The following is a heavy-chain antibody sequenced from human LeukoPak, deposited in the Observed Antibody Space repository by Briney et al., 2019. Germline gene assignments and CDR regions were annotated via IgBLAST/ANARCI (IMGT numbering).Heavy chain of an antibody. J-gene: IGHJ4*02. D-gene: IGHD1-26*01. Sequence: SETLSLTCTVSGDSISSSSYYWTWIRQPPGKGLEWIGSIYYSGNTYYSPSLESRVTISMDTSKNQYSLKLTSVTAADTAVHYCAPQGGTYGFDYWGQGALVTVSS. CDR2: IYYSGNT. V-gene: IGHV4-39*01. CDR3: APQGGTYGFDY. CDR1: GDSISSSSYY.